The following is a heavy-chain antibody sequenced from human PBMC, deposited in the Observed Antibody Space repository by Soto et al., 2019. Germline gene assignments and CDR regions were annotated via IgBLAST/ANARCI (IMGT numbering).Heavy chain of an antibody. J-gene: IGHJ6*02. V-gene: IGHV1-18*01. CDR2: ISAYNGNT. Sequence: ASVKVSCKASGYTFTSYGISWVQQAPGQGLEWMGWISAYNGNTNYAQKLQGRVTMTTDTSTSTAYMELRSLRSDDTAVYYCARLQSGIAAAGTTYYYYSGMDVWGQGTTVTVSS. D-gene: IGHD6-13*01. CDR3: ARLQSGIAAAGTTYYYYSGMDV. CDR1: GYTFTSYG.